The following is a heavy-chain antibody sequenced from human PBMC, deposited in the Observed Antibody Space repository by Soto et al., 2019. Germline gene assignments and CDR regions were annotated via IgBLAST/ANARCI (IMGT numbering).Heavy chain of an antibody. CDR3: ARDDDYPGTGFDY. CDR1: GFTFSRHG. J-gene: IGHJ4*02. CDR2: ILNDASGH. V-gene: IGHV3-33*01. D-gene: IGHD4-17*01. Sequence: QVQLVESGGGVVQPGTSLRLSCAASGFTFSRHGMHWVRQTPGKGLEWLAVILNDASGHWYADSVKGRFTISRDNFEITLYLQMNVLGLGDTALYYLARDDDYPGTGFDYSGQGTLVTVSS.